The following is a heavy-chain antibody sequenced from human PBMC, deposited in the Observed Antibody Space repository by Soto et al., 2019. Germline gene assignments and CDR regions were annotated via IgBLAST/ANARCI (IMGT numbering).Heavy chain of an antibody. J-gene: IGHJ6*02. Sequence: GGSLRLSGAASGFTFSSYAMHWVRQAPGKGLEWVAVISYDGSNKYYADSVKGRFTISRDNSKNTLYLQMNSLRAEDTAVYYCARDRAAARPGYYYYYGMDVWGQGTTVTVSS. CDR1: GFTFSSYA. V-gene: IGHV3-30-3*01. CDR3: ARDRAAARPGYYYYYGMDV. D-gene: IGHD6-6*01. CDR2: ISYDGSNK.